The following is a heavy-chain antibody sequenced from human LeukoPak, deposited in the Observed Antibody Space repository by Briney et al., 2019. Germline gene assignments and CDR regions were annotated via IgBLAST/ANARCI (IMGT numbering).Heavy chain of an antibody. CDR3: ARAPSLKARFDP. J-gene: IGHJ5*02. Sequence: SETLSLTCNVSGGAISSYYWSWIRQPPGKGLEWIGYIYYSGSTNYNPSLKNRVTISVDTSKNQFSLKLSSVTAADTAVYYCARAPSLKARFDPWGQGTLVTVSS. CDR2: IYYSGST. V-gene: IGHV4-59*01. CDR1: GGAISSYY.